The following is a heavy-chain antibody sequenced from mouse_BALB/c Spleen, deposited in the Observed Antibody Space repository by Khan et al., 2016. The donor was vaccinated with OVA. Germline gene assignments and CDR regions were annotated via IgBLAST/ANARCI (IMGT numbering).Heavy chain of an antibody. CDR3: ARGYDYGRGYAMDY. CDR1: GYTFTSYT. J-gene: IGHJ4*01. Sequence: VQLQESGAELARPGASVKMSCKASGYTFTSYTMHWVKQRPGQGLEWIGYINPSSGYTNYNQKFKDKATLTADKSSSTAYMQLSSLTSEDSAVYYCARGYDYGRGYAMDYWGQGTSVTVSS. V-gene: IGHV1-4*01. CDR2: INPSSGYT. D-gene: IGHD2-4*01.